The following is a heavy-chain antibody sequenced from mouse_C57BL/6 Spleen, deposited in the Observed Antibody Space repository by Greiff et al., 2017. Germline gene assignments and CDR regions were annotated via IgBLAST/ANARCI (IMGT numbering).Heavy chain of an antibody. CDR3: ARCDYDWVFAY. J-gene: IGHJ3*01. CDR1: GYTFTDYY. V-gene: IGHV1-26*01. D-gene: IGHD2-4*01. Sequence: EVQLQQSGPELVKPGASVKISCKASGYTFTDYYMNWVKQSHGKSLEWIGDINPNNGGTSYNEKFKGKATLTVDKSSSTAYMELRSLTSEDSAVYYCARCDYDWVFAYWGQGTLVTVSA. CDR2: INPNNGGT.